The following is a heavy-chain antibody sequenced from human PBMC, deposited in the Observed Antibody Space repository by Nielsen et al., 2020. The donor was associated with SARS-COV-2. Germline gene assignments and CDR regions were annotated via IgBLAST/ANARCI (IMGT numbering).Heavy chain of an antibody. CDR3: ARDRRVTGTSYFDY. CDR2: INPSRGSA. J-gene: IGHJ4*02. CDR1: GYTLTTYY. Sequence: ASVKVSCKASGYTLTTYYIHWVRQAPGQGLEWMGIINPSRGSATYVQKFQGRVTMTRDTSTSTVYMELSSLKSEDTAVYYCARDRRVTGTSYFDYWGQGTLVTVSS. D-gene: IGHD1-7*01. V-gene: IGHV1-46*01.